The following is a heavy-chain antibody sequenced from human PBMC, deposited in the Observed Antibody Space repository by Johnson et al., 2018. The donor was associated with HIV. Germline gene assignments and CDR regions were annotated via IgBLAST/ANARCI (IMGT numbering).Heavy chain of an antibody. CDR1: GFTFSSYA. CDR2: ISYDGSNK. CDR3: ARYLTEKTPNAFDI. Sequence: QVQLVESGGGVVQPGRSLRLSCAASGFTFSSYAMHWVRQAPGKGLEWVAVISYDGSNKYYADSVKGRFTISRDNSKNTLYLKMNSLRAGDTAVYYCARYLTEKTPNAFDIWGQGTMVTVSS. D-gene: IGHD2-15*01. V-gene: IGHV3-30*14. J-gene: IGHJ3*02.